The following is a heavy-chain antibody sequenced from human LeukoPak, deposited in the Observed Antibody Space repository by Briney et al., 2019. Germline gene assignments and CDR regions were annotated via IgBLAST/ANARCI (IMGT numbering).Heavy chain of an antibody. CDR1: GGSFSGYY. CDR3: ASRIAAAYAEYFQH. CDR2: INHSGST. V-gene: IGHV4-34*01. Sequence: KPSETLSLTCAVYGGSFSGYYWSWIRQPPGKGLEWIGEINHSGSTNYNPSLKSRVTISVDTSKNQFSLKLSSVTAADTAVYYCASRIAAAYAEYFQHWGQGTLVTVSS. J-gene: IGHJ1*01. D-gene: IGHD6-13*01.